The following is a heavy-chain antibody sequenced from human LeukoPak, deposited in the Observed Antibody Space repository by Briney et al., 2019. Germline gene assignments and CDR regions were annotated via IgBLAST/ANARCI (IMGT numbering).Heavy chain of an antibody. J-gene: IGHJ6*03. CDR1: GGTFSNYA. V-gene: IGHV1-69*06. CDR2: IIPMFGTA. Sequence: GSSVKVSCKASGGTFSNYAISWVRQAPGQGLEWMGGIIPMFGTANYAQKFQGRVTITADKSTSTAYMELSSLRSEDTAVYYCARGYVDTAMVLDYFYYMDVWGKGTTVTVSS. D-gene: IGHD5-18*01. CDR3: ARGYVDTAMVLDYFYYMDV.